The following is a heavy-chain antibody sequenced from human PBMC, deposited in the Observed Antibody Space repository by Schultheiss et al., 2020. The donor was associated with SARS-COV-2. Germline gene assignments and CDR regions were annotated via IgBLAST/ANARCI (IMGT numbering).Heavy chain of an antibody. V-gene: IGHV4-34*01. CDR3: ARGRYYMGV. J-gene: IGHJ6*03. CDR2: INHSGST. Sequence: SETLSLTCVVYGGSFSGYYWSWIRQPPGKGLEWIGEINHSGSTNYNPSLKSRVTISVDTSKNQFSLKLSSVTAADTAVYYCARGRYYMGVWGKGTTVTVSS. CDR1: GGSFSGYY.